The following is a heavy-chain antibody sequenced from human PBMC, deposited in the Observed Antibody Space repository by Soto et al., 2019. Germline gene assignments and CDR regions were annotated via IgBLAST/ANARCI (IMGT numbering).Heavy chain of an antibody. CDR3: ANHISGTHYYYYYMDV. D-gene: IGHD1-1*01. Sequence: HPGGSLRLSCAASGFTFSSYAMSWVRQAPGKGLEWVSAITGSGGRTYYADSVKDRFTISRDNSKNTVYLHMNSLRAEDTAVYYCANHISGTHYYYYYMDVWGKGTTVTVSS. J-gene: IGHJ6*03. CDR2: ITGSGGRT. V-gene: IGHV3-23*01. CDR1: GFTFSSYA.